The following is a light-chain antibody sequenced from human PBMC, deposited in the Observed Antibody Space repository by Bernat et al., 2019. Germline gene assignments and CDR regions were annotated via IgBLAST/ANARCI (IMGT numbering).Light chain of an antibody. CDR3: QQLDKFPIT. Sequence: DIQLTQSPSFLSASVGDRVTITCRASQVIGTYLAWYHQKPGKAPHLLIYGVSTLQSGVPSRFSGSGSGTEFTLTISSLQPEDSATYYCQQLDKFPITFGQGTRLEIK. J-gene: IGKJ5*01. CDR2: GVS. CDR1: QVIGTY. V-gene: IGKV1-9*01.